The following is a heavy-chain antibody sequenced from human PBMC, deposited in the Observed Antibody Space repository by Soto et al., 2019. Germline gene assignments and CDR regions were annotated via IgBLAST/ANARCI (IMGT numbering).Heavy chain of an antibody. CDR1: GDSVSSKSAA. J-gene: IGHJ3*02. CDR2: TYYRSKWYN. Sequence: SQTLSLTCAISGDSVSSKSAAWNWIRQSPSRGLEWLGRTYYRSKWYNDYAVSVKSRITINPDTSKNQFSLQLNSVTPEDTAVYYCARERYYDFWSGYPDAFDIWGQGTMVTVSS. V-gene: IGHV6-1*01. CDR3: ARERYYDFWSGYPDAFDI. D-gene: IGHD3-3*01.